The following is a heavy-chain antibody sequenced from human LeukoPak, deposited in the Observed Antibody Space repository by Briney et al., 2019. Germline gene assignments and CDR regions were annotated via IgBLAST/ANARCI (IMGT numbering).Heavy chain of an antibody. CDR2: IKRKTDGGTT. J-gene: IGHJ5*02. Sequence: GGSLRLSCAASGFTFSNAWMSWVRQAPGKGLEWVGRIKRKTDGGTTDYAAPVKGRFTISRDDSKNTLYLQMNSLKTEDTAVYYCTRDQGLLLDXXGQXTXVTVSS. D-gene: IGHD3-10*01. CDR1: GFTFSNAW. CDR3: TRDQGLLLDX. V-gene: IGHV3-15*01.